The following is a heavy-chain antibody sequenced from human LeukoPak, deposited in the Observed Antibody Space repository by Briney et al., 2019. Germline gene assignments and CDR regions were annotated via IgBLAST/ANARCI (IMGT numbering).Heavy chain of an antibody. Sequence: AETLSLTCTVSGGSISSYYWSWIRHPAGKGLEWTGRNYTRGSTNYNPSLKSRVTMSVDTSKNQFSLKLSSVTAADTAVYYCAREGQIWELNYYYGMDVWGQGTTVTVSS. J-gene: IGHJ6*02. CDR3: AREGQIWELNYYYGMDV. CDR1: GGSISSYY. CDR2: NYTRGST. V-gene: IGHV4-4*07. D-gene: IGHD1-26*01.